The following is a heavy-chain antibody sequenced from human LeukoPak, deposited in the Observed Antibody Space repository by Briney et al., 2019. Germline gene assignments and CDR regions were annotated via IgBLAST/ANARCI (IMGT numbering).Heavy chain of an antibody. CDR3: ARSGAEILTGYAYD. V-gene: IGHV3-53*01. Sequence: PGGSLRLSCAASGFTVSSNYMSWVRQAPGKGLEWVSVIYSGGSTYYADSVKGRFTISRDNSKNTLFLHMNSLRAEDTAVYYCARSGAEILTGYAYDWGQGTLVTVSS. D-gene: IGHD3-9*01. J-gene: IGHJ4*02. CDR2: IYSGGST. CDR1: GFTVSSNY.